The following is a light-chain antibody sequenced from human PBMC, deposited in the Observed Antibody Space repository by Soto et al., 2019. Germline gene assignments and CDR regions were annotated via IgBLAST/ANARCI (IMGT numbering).Light chain of an antibody. CDR3: QQRVIWPPT. Sequence: EVVLTQSPAALSLSPGERATLSCKTSQTVSTYLGWYQHKPGQAPRLLIYDASIRAAGIPARFIGSGSGTDFTLTISSLEPEDSAFYHCQQRVIWPPTFGQGTRLEIE. J-gene: IGKJ2*01. V-gene: IGKV3-11*01. CDR1: QTVSTY. CDR2: DAS.